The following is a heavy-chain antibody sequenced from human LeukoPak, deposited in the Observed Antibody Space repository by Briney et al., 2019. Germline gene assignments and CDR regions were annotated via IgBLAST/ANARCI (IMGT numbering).Heavy chain of an antibody. Sequence: SETLSLTCAVHGGSFSGYYWSWIRQPPGKGLEWIGEINHSGSTNYNPSLKSRVTISVDTSKNQFSLKLSSVTAADTAVYYCARFPESGYSYVYFDYWGQGTLVTVSS. V-gene: IGHV4-34*01. J-gene: IGHJ4*02. CDR3: ARFPESGYSYVYFDY. D-gene: IGHD5-18*01. CDR1: GGSFSGYY. CDR2: INHSGST.